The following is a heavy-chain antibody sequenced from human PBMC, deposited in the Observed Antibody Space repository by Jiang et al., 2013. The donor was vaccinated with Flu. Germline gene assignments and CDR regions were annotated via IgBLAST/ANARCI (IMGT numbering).Heavy chain of an antibody. CDR2: IDPSDSYT. D-gene: IGHD6-13*01. CDR3: ARRGLAAAAGDCGFSRSGCYYGMDV. CDR1: GYSFTSYW. J-gene: IGHJ6*02. V-gene: IGHV5-10-1*01. Sequence: GAEVKKPGESLRISCKGSGYSFTSYWISWVRQMPGKGLEWMGRIDPSDSYTNYSPSFQGHVTISADKSISTAYLQWSSLRASDTAMYYCARRGLAAAAGDCGFSRSGCYYGMDVWGQGTTGHRLL.